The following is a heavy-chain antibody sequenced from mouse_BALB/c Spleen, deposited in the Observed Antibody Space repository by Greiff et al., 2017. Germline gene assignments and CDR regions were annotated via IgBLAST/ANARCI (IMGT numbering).Heavy chain of an antibody. Sequence: EVKVVESGGGLVQPGGSRKLSCAASGFTFSSFGMHWVRQAPEKGLEWVAYISSGSSTIYYADTVKGRFTISRDNPKNTLFLQMTSLRSEDTAMYYCARPSITTVVADWYFDVWGAGTTVTVSS. J-gene: IGHJ1*01. D-gene: IGHD1-1*01. V-gene: IGHV5-17*02. CDR2: ISSGSSTI. CDR3: ARPSITTVVADWYFDV. CDR1: GFTFSSFG.